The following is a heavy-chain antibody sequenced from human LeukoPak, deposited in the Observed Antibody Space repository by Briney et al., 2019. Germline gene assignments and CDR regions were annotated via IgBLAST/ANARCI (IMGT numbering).Heavy chain of an antibody. CDR2: IIPIFRTP. J-gene: IGHJ5*02. V-gene: IGHV1-69*01. CDR1: GCTFSSYS. D-gene: IGHD3-10*01. Sequence: GSSGKVSCKASGCTFSSYSISWVRQPPGQGLEWMGGIIPIFRTPNFSQKFQGRGTITADDSTSTAYMDLSSLRSQDTAVYYCARGGSGSGNYYHPVSGGYWFDPWGPGTLVTVSS. CDR3: ARGGSGSGNYYHPVSGGYWFDP.